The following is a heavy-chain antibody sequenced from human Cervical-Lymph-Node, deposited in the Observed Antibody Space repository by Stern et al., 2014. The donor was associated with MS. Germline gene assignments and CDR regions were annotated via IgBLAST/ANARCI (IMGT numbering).Heavy chain of an antibody. D-gene: IGHD6-13*01. V-gene: IGHV1-69*01. J-gene: IGHJ4*02. CDR1: GGTFSRIE. Sequence: VQLVQSGAEVKQPGSSMKVSCKASGGTFSRIEISWVRQAPGKGLEWLGGISALFGTTNYAQQVQGRVTIVADESTNTVNMELSRLRSEDTAVYYCVRDQGGIAASWGQGTLVTVSS. CDR2: ISALFGTT. CDR3: VRDQGGIAAS.